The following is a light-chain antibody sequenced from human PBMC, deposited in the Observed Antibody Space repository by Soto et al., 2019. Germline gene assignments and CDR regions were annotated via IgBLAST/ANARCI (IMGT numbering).Light chain of an antibody. CDR2: SND. J-gene: IGLJ3*02. Sequence: QSVLTQPPSASGTPGQRVTISCSGSSSDIGGNIVTWYHQLPGAAPKLLIYSNDQRPSGVPDRFSASKSGTSASLAISGLQSEDEADYYCATWDDNLKGPVFGGGTKLTVL. CDR3: ATWDDNLKGPV. CDR1: SSDIGGNI. V-gene: IGLV1-44*01.